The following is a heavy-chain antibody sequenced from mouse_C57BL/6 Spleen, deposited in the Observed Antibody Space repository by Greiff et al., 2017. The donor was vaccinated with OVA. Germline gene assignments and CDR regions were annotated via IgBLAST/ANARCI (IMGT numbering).Heavy chain of an antibody. Sequence: EVMLVESEGGLVQPGSSMKLSCTASGFTFSDYYMAWVRQVPEKGLEWVANINYDGSSTYYLDSLKSRFIISRDNAKNILYLQMSSLKSEDTATYYCAREGSYYSNYVDYAMDYWGQGTSVTVSS. CDR1: GFTFSDYY. V-gene: IGHV5-16*01. CDR3: AREGSYYSNYVDYAMDY. J-gene: IGHJ4*01. D-gene: IGHD2-5*01. CDR2: INYDGSST.